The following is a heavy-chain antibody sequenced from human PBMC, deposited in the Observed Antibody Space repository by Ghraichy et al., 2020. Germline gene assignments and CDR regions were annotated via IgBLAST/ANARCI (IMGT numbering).Heavy chain of an antibody. CDR3: ARGSYGYVRGAFDI. J-gene: IGHJ3*02. D-gene: IGHD5-18*01. CDR2: IIPIFGTA. V-gene: IGHV1-69*13. CDR1: GGTFSSYA. Sequence: SVKVSCKASGGTFSSYAISWVRQAPGQGLEWMGGIIPIFGTANYAQKFQGRVTITADESTSTAYMELSSLRSEDTAVYYCARGSYGYVRGAFDIWGQGTMVTVSS.